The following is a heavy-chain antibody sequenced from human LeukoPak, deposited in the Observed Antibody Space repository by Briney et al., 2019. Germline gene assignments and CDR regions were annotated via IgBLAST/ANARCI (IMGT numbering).Heavy chain of an antibody. J-gene: IGHJ4*02. D-gene: IGHD6-13*01. CDR3: AKVISNSCGIGGY. V-gene: IGHV3-23*01. Sequence: GGSLRLSCAASGFTLSSYAMSSVRQAPGKGLEWVSAICASGGSTYYADSVKGRFTISRDTSKNTLYLQMNSLRAEDTAVYYCAKVISNSCGIGGYWGQGTLVTVSS. CDR2: ICASGGST. CDR1: GFTLSSYA.